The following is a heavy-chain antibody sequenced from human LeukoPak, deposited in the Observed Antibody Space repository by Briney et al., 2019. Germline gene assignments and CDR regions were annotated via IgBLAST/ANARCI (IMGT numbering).Heavy chain of an antibody. CDR2: ISGSGGTT. CDR3: AKNYGDYWTYYYYMDV. Sequence: SLRLSCAASGFTFSSYAMSSVRQAPGKGLGWGSAISGSGGTTYYEASVKGRFTISRDNSKTTLYLQMNSLRAEDTAIYYCAKNYGDYWTYYYYMDVWGRGTTVTVSS. V-gene: IGHV3-23*01. CDR1: GFTFSSYA. D-gene: IGHD4-17*01. J-gene: IGHJ6*03.